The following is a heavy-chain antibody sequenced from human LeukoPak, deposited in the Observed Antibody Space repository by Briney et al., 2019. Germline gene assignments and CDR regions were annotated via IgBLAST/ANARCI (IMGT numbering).Heavy chain of an antibody. CDR1: GTFXXXA. V-gene: IGHV1-69*01. Sequence: GTFXXXAXXWXRXXXGQXXXXMXGIIPMFRTPNYAQKFQGRVTITPHESTSTAYMELSSLRSEDTAVYYCARGRSIRGWDYFDYWGQETLVTVSS. CDR3: ARGRSIRGWDYFDY. J-gene: IGHJ4*02. D-gene: IGHD6-19*01. CDR2: IIPMFRTP.